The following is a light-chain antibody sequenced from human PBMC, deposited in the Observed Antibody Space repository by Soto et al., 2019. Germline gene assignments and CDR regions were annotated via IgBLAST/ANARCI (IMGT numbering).Light chain of an antibody. J-gene: IGLJ3*02. V-gene: IGLV1-47*01. CDR2: RNS. CDR3: AAWYAGGPV. Sequence: QSVLTQPPSASGTPGQRVTISCSGSSSSIGSNYVYWYQQFPGMAPKLLIYRNSQRPSAVPDRFSGSKSGASASLAISGLRSEDEADYYCAAWYAGGPVFGGGTKLTVL. CDR1: SSSIGSNY.